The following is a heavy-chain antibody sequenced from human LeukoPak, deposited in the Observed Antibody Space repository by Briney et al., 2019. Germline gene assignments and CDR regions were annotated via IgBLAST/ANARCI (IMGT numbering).Heavy chain of an antibody. CDR2: IYSGGST. CDR1: GFTVSSNY. V-gene: IGHV3-66*02. D-gene: IGHD3-16*01. CDR3: ARDRGGDGNWYFDL. J-gene: IGHJ2*01. Sequence: GGSLRLSCAASGFTVSSNYMSWVRQAPGKGLEWVSVIYSGGSTYYADSVKGRFTISRDNSKNTLYLQMNSLRAEDTAVYYCARDRGGDGNWYFDLWGRGTLVTVSS.